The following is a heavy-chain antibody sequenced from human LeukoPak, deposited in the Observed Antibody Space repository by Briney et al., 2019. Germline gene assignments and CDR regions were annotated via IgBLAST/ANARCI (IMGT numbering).Heavy chain of an antibody. D-gene: IGHD2-2*01. V-gene: IGHV4-34*01. CDR1: GVSFSGYY. CDR2: INHSGST. J-gene: IGHJ6*03. Sequence: SETLSLTCAVYGVSFSGYYWSWLRQPPGKGLEWIGEINHSGSTNYNPSLKSRVTISVDTSKNQFSLKLSSVTAADTAVYYCARGPRGYCSSTSCYRSNYYYMDVWCKGTTVTVSS. CDR3: ARGPRGYCSSTSCYRSNYYYMDV.